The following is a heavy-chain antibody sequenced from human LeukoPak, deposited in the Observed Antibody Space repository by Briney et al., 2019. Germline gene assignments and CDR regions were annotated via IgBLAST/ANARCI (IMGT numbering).Heavy chain of an antibody. D-gene: IGHD6-19*01. CDR3: ARMTVSGRDNWFDP. CDR2: IIPIFGTA. Sequence: ASVKVSCKASGGTFSTYAISWVRQAPGQGLEWMGGIIPIFGTANYAQKFQGRVTITADESTSTAYMELSSLGSDDTAVYYCARMTVSGRDNWFDPWGQGTLVTVSS. CDR1: GGTFSTYA. V-gene: IGHV1-69*13. J-gene: IGHJ5*02.